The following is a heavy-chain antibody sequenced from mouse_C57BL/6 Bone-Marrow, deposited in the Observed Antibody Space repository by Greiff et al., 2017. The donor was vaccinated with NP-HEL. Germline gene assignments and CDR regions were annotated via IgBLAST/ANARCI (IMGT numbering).Heavy chain of an antibody. CDR1: GFTFSSYG. D-gene: IGHD2-5*01. CDR3: ARRYSKDAMDY. V-gene: IGHV5-6*02. Sequence: DVMLVESGGDLVKPGGSLKLSCAASGFTFSSYGMSWVRQTPDKRLEWVATISSGGSYTYYPDSVKGRFTISRDNAKNTLYLQMSSLKSEDTAMYYCARRYSKDAMDYWGQGTSVTVSS. J-gene: IGHJ4*01. CDR2: ISSGGSYT.